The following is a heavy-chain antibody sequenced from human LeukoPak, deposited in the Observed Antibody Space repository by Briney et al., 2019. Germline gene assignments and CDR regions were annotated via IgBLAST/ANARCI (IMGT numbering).Heavy chain of an antibody. V-gene: IGHV3-48*04. CDR3: ARDLRLGYCSGGSCWFDP. D-gene: IGHD2-15*01. J-gene: IGHJ5*02. CDR2: ISSSSSTV. CDR1: GFTFSSYS. Sequence: GGSLRLSCAASGFTFSSYSMNWVRQAPGKGLEWVSYISSSSSTVYYADSVKGRFTISRDNAKNSLYLQMNSLRAEDTAVYYCARDLRLGYCSGGSCWFDPWGQGTLVTVSS.